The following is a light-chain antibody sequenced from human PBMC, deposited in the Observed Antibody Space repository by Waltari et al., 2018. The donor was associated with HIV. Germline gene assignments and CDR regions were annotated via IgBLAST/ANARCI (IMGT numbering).Light chain of an antibody. V-gene: IGLV1-51*01. CDR3: GTWDSSLGGYV. CDR2: DNN. J-gene: IGLJ1*01. CDR1: SSNIGSNF. Sequence: QSVLPQPPSVSAAPGQKVTISCSGSSSNIGSNFVSWYQQLPGTAPNLLIYDNNMRPSGIPDRFSGSKSGASATLGITGLQTGDEADYYCGTWDSSLGGYVFGTGTKVTVL.